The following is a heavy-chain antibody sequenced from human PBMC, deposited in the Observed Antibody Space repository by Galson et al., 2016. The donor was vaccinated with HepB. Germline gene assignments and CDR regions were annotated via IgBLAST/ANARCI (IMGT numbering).Heavy chain of an antibody. V-gene: IGHV3-53*01. Sequence: SLRLSCAASGFTVSSNYMTWVRHTPGEGLEWVSILYGGGSAYYADSVKGRFTISRDSSSNTLFLQMNSLRAEDTAVYYCATSARAGYYGSGHYLDYWGQGTLVSVSS. CDR1: GFTVSSNY. D-gene: IGHD3-10*01. J-gene: IGHJ4*02. CDR3: ATSARAGYYGSGHYLDY. CDR2: LYGGGSA.